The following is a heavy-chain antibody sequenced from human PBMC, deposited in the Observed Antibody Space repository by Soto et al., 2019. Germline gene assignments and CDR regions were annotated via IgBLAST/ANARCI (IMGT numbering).Heavy chain of an antibody. D-gene: IGHD2-8*01. J-gene: IGHJ4*02. CDR2: IGVGSGNR. Sequence: ASVKVSCKASGFTFTSSAVQWVRQARGQRLEWIGWIGVGSGNRHYAQKFQERVTITRDMSTNTAYMELSSLRSEDTAVYYCAALGVNFDHWGQGTLVTAPQ. V-gene: IGHV1-58*01. CDR1: GFTFTSSA. CDR3: AALGVNFDH.